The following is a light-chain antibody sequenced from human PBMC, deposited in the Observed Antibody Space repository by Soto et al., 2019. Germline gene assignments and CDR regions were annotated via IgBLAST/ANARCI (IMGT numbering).Light chain of an antibody. CDR3: QVWDSSSDHPVV. CDR2: SDS. V-gene: IGLV3-21*04. J-gene: IGLJ2*01. CDR1: DVGAKT. Sequence: SYILTQPPSVSVAPGQTARITCGGHDVGAKTVNWYQQKPGQAPVLVIFSDSDRPSGIPERFSGSNSGNPATLTISRVEAGDEAAYYCQVWDSSSDHPVVFGGGTKVTVL.